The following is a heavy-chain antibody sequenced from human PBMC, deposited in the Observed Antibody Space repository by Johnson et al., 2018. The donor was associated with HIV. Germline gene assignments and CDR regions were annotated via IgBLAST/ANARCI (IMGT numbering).Heavy chain of an antibody. CDR1: GFTFDDYA. D-gene: IGHD5-18*01. CDR3: ARLPSGYSRDAFDI. V-gene: IGHV3-9*01. J-gene: IGHJ3*02. CDR2: INWNGGST. Sequence: VQLVESGGGLLQPGRSLTLSCAASGFTFDDYAMHWVRQAPGKGLEWVSSINWNGGSTGYADSVKGRFTISRDNAKNSLYLQMNSLRAEDTALYYCARLPSGYSRDAFDIWGQGTMVTVSS.